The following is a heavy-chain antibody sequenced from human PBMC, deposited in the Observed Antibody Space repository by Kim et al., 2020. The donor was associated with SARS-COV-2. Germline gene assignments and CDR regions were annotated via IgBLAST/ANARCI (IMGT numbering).Heavy chain of an antibody. CDR3: AAASGGSSSHYYYGMDV. CDR1: GFTFTSSA. Sequence: SVKVSCKASGFTFTSSAMQWVRQARGQRLEWIGWIVVGSGNTNYAQKFQERVTITRDMSTSTAYMELSSLRSEDTAVYYCAAASGGSSSHYYYGMDVWGQGTTVTVSS. D-gene: IGHD6-6*01. CDR2: IVVGSGNT. V-gene: IGHV1-58*02. J-gene: IGHJ6*02.